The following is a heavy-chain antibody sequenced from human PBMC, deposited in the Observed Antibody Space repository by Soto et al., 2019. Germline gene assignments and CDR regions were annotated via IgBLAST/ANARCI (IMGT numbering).Heavy chain of an antibody. V-gene: IGHV3-48*02. CDR1: GFTFSSYS. D-gene: IGHD3-10*01. CDR3: ARALNLPYYYGSGSYYRY. J-gene: IGHJ4*02. Sequence: GGSLRLSCAASGFTFSSYSMNWVRQAPGKGLEWVSYISSSSSTIYYADSVKGRFTISRDNAKNSLYLQMNSLRDEDTAVYYCARALNLPYYYGSGSYYRYWGQGTLVTVSS. CDR2: ISSSSSTI.